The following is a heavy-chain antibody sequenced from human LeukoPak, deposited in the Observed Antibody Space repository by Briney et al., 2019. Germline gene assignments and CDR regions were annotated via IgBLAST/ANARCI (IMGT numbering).Heavy chain of an antibody. CDR2: ISSSSSYI. CDR3: ARVLRRYYYDSSGYYSIYGMDV. D-gene: IGHD3-22*01. J-gene: IGHJ6*02. V-gene: IGHV3-21*01. CDR1: GFTFSSYS. Sequence: PGRSLRLSCAASGFTFSSYSMNWVRQAPGKGLEWVSSISSSSSYIYYADSVKGRFTISRDNAKNSLYLQMNSLRAEDTAVYYCARVLRRYYYDSSGYYSIYGMDVWGQGTTVTVSS.